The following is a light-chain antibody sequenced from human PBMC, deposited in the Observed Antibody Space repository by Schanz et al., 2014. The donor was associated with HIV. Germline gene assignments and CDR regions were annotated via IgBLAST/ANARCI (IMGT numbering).Light chain of an antibody. J-gene: IGKJ1*01. CDR1: QSIGDS. V-gene: IGKV1-5*01. CDR2: GAS. Sequence: DIQMTQSPSTLSASVGARVSITCRASQSIGDSLAWFQQKPGKAPKSLIYGASSLQNGVPSKFRGSGSGTDFNLTISSLQPEDFATYYCQQYAVSSWTFGLGTRV. CDR3: QQYAVSSWT.